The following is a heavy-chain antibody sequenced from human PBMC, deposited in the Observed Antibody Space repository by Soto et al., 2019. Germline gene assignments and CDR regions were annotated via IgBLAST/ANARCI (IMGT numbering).Heavy chain of an antibody. J-gene: IGHJ4*02. D-gene: IGHD1-26*01. CDR3: SVEGGSYHNPTPLDY. CDR2: IIPVFDTP. Sequence: QVYLVQSGAEVKKPGSSVKVSCKTSGGSFSNYVISWVRQAPGQGLEWMGGIIPVFDTPHYAQKFQGRVTITADESTTTAYMELSRLTSEDTAVYYCSVEGGSYHNPTPLDYWGQGTLVTVSS. V-gene: IGHV1-69*01. CDR1: GGSFSNYV.